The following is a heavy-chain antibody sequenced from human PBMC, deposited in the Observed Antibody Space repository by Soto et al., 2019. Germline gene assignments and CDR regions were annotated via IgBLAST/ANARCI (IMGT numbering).Heavy chain of an antibody. CDR3: ARDTAEVLLWFGMVDY. CDR2: ISSSSSTI. J-gene: IGHJ4*02. V-gene: IGHV3-48*02. Sequence: PGGSLRLSCAASGFTFSSYSMNWVRQAPGKGLEWVSYISSSSSTIYYADSVKGRFTISRDNAKNSLYLQMNSLRDEDTAVYYCARDTAEVLLWFGMVDYWGQGTLVTVSS. CDR1: GFTFSSYS. D-gene: IGHD3-10*01.